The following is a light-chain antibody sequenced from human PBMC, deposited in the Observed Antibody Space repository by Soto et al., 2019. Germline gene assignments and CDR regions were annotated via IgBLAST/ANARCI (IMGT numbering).Light chain of an antibody. CDR2: DAS. CDR3: QQYTSYSTIT. J-gene: IGKJ5*01. CDR1: QSISSW. V-gene: IGKV1-5*01. Sequence: DIQSTKSPSTLSASIGDRVTITCRASQSISSWLAWYQQKPGKAPKLLIYDASSLESGVPSRFSGSGSGTEFTLTISSLQPDDFATYYCQQYTSYSTITFGQGTRLEIK.